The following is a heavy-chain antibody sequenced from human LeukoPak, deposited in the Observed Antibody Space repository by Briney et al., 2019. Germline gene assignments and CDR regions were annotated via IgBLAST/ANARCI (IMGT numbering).Heavy chain of an antibody. V-gene: IGHV4-59*01. CDR3: ASGILTGYYSVDV. Sequence: KPSETLSLTCTVSGVSISSYYWSWIRQPPGKGLEWIGYIYYSGCTNYNPSLKSRVTISLDTSKNQFSLKLSSVTAADTAVYYCASGILTGYYSVDVWGQGTMVTVSS. J-gene: IGHJ3*01. D-gene: IGHD3-9*01. CDR1: GVSISSYY. CDR2: IYYSGCT.